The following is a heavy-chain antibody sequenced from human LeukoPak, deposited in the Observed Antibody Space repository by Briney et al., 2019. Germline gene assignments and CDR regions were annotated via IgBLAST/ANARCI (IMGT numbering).Heavy chain of an antibody. CDR3: ARNIVVVPAATYYYYGMDV. CDR1: GFTFSSYS. Sequence: GPSLRLSCAASGFTFSSYSIGCVRQPPGEWREWVSSIISNSSYIYYADSVKGRFTFSRDNAKNSLYLQMNSLRAEDTAVYYCARNIVVVPAATYYYYGMDVWGQGTTVTISS. D-gene: IGHD2-2*01. J-gene: IGHJ6*02. V-gene: IGHV3-21*01. CDR2: IISNSSYI.